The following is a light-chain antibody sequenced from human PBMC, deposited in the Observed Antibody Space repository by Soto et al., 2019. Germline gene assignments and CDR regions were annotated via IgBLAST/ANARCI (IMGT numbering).Light chain of an antibody. J-gene: IGKJ4*01. CDR3: QHANSFPLT. V-gene: IGKV1D-12*01. Sequence: DIQMTQSPSSVSASVGDRVTITCRASQGINNWLAWYQQKPGEPPKLLIYTTSNLQSGVPSRFSGSGSGTDFTLTISSLQPEDFATYYCQHANSFPLTFGGGTKVEIK. CDR1: QGINNW. CDR2: TTS.